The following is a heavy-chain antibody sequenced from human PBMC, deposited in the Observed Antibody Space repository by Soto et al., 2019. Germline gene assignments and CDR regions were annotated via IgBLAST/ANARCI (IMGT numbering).Heavy chain of an antibody. V-gene: IGHV3-48*03. Sequence: GGSLRLSCAASGFIFSSYDVNWVRQAPGKGLEWVSFISSSGSPIYYADSVRGRFTISRDNAKKSLYLQMNGLRAEDTAVYYCARGYLYSIWGQGTLVTVSS. J-gene: IGHJ4*02. CDR1: GFIFSSYD. D-gene: IGHD3-3*02. CDR2: ISSSGSPI. CDR3: ARGYLYSI.